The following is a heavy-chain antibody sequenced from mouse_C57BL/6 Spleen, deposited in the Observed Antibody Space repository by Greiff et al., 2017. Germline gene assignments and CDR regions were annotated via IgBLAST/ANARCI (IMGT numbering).Heavy chain of an antibody. D-gene: IGHD2-4*01. CDR1: GYTFTDYY. Sequence: VQLQQSGAELVKPGASVKISCKASGYTFTDYYINWVKQRPGQGLEWIGKIGPGSGSTYYNEKFKGKATLAADKSSSTAYMQLSSLTSEDSAVYFCARRSYYDYGDGYYFDYWGQGTTLTVSS. CDR2: IGPGSGST. CDR3: ARRSYYDYGDGYYFDY. V-gene: IGHV1-77*01. J-gene: IGHJ2*01.